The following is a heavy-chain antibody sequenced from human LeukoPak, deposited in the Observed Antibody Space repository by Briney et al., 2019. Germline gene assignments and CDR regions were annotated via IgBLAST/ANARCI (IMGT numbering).Heavy chain of an antibody. CDR3: ARERWFGDSAFYY. D-gene: IGHD3-10*01. Sequence: GGSLRLSCAASGFTFSSYAMHWVRQAPGKGLEWVAVISYDGSNKYYADSVKGRFTISRDNSKNALYLQMNSLRAEDTAVYYCARERWFGDSAFYYWGQGTLVTVSS. V-gene: IGHV3-30*04. CDR1: GFTFSSYA. CDR2: ISYDGSNK. J-gene: IGHJ4*02.